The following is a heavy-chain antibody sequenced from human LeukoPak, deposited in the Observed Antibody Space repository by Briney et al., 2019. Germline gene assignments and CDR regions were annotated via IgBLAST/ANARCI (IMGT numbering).Heavy chain of an antibody. CDR2: ISAYNGNT. J-gene: IGHJ4*02. V-gene: IGHV1-18*01. Sequence: ASVNVSCKASGYTFTSYGIGWVRQAPGQGLEWMGWISAYNGNTNYAQKLQGRVTMTTDTSTSTAYMELRSLRSDDTAVYYCARDCGGDCYSRDFDYWGQGTLVTVSS. CDR1: GYTFTSYG. CDR3: ARDCGGDCYSRDFDY. D-gene: IGHD2-21*02.